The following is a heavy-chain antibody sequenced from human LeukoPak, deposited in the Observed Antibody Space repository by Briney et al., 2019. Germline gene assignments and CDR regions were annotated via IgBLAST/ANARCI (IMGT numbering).Heavy chain of an antibody. CDR1: GYTFTSYD. CDR3: ASEGHLYCSSTSCYSLGGFDP. CDR2: MNPNRGNT. D-gene: IGHD2-2*01. V-gene: IGHV1-8*01. J-gene: IGHJ5*02. Sequence: GASVKVSCKASGYTFTSYDINWVRQATGQGLEWMGWMNPNRGNTGYAQKFQGRVTMTRNTSISTAYMELSSLRSEDTAVYYCASEGHLYCSSTSCYSLGGFDPWGQGTLVTVSS.